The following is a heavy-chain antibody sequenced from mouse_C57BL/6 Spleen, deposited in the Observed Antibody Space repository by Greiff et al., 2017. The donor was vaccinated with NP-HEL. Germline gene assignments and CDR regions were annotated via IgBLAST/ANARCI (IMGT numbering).Heavy chain of an antibody. D-gene: IGHD4-1*01. CDR1: GFSFTLSG. V-gene: IGHV2-2*01. CDR3: ARNYWAFDY. Sequence: QVQLKESGPGLVQPSQSLSIPCTVSGFSFTLSGVPCVRPSPGTGLEWLGVIWSGGSTDYNAAFISRLSISKDNSKSQVFFKMNSLQADDTAIYYCARNYWAFDYWGQGTTLTVSS. J-gene: IGHJ2*01. CDR2: IWSGGST.